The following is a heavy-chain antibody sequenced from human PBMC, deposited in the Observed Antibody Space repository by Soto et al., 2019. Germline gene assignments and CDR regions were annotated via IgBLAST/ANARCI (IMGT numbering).Heavy chain of an antibody. V-gene: IGHV4-34*01. CDR1: GGSFSGYY. CDR3: ARAPPRTTVTTPYYFDY. D-gene: IGHD4-17*01. J-gene: IGHJ4*02. Sequence: QVQLQQWGAGLLKPSETLSLTCAVYGGSFSGYYWSWIRQPPGKGLEWIGEINHSGSTNYNPSLKRRVTISVDTSKNQFSLKLSSVTAADTAVYYCARAPPRTTVTTPYYFDYWGQGTLVTVSS. CDR2: INHSGST.